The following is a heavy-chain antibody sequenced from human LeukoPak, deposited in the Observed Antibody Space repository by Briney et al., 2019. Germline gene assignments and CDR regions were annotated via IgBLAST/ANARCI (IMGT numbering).Heavy chain of an antibody. Sequence: SETLSLTCTVSGGSTSSYYWNWIRQPPGKGLEWIGSIYYSGSTNYNPSLKSRVTMSVDTSKNQFSLKLSSVTAADTAVYYCAGFYDSSAYYGAFDIWGQGTMVTVSS. V-gene: IGHV4-59*01. CDR3: AGFYDSSAYYGAFDI. D-gene: IGHD3-22*01. CDR2: IYYSGST. J-gene: IGHJ3*02. CDR1: GGSTSSYY.